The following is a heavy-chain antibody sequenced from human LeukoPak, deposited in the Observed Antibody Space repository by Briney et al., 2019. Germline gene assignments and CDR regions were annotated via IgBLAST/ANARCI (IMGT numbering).Heavy chain of an antibody. V-gene: IGHV4-30-2*01. CDR2: IYHSGST. D-gene: IGHD3-16*01. CDR3: ARGGTLISGAFDI. Sequence: PSETLSLTCAVSGGSISSGGYSWSWIRQPPGKGLEWIGYIYHSGSTCYNPSLKSRVTISVDRSKNQFSLKLSSVTAADTAVYYCARGGTLISGAFDIWGQGTMVTVSS. J-gene: IGHJ3*02. CDR1: GGSISSGGYS.